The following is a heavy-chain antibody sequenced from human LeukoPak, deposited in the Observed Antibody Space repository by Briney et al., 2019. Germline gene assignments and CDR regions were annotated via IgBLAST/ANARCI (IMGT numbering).Heavy chain of an antibody. CDR3: ATGRAAAGWDTLDY. J-gene: IGHJ4*02. V-gene: IGHV3-23*01. Sequence: GGSLRLSCAASGFTFSSYAMSWVRQAPGKGLEWVSAISGSGGSTYYADSVKGRFTISRDNSKNTLYLQMNSLRAEDTAVYYCATGRAAAGWDTLDYWGQGTLVTVSS. CDR1: GFTFSSYA. CDR2: ISGSGGST. D-gene: IGHD6-13*01.